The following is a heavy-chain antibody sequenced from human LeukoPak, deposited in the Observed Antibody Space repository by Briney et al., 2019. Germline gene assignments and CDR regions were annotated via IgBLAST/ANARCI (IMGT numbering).Heavy chain of an antibody. CDR2: IYTSGST. CDR1: GGSISSYY. V-gene: IGHV4-4*09. CDR3: ARGLRYCSSTSCYWFDP. Sequence: PSETLSLTCTVSGGSISSYYWSWIRQPPEKGLEWIGYIYTSGSTNYNPSLKSRVTISVDTSKNQFSLKLSSVTAADTAVYYCARGLRYCSSTSCYWFDPWGQGTLVTVSS. D-gene: IGHD2-2*01. J-gene: IGHJ5*02.